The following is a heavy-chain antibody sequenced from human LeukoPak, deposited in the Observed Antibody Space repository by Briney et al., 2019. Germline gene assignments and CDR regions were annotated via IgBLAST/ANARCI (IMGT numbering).Heavy chain of an antibody. V-gene: IGHV3-64D*09. CDR3: ARPETQYSSGLDGFDI. CDR1: GFTFSNFV. CDR2: INDNGYNT. J-gene: IGHJ3*02. Sequence: PGGSLRLSCSASGFTFSNFVMHWVRQAPGKGLEYVAIINDNGYNTDYAGSVKGRFTVARDNSKNTLYLQMSSLRPEDTAVYYCARPETQYSSGLDGFDIWGQGTMVTASS. D-gene: IGHD6-19*01.